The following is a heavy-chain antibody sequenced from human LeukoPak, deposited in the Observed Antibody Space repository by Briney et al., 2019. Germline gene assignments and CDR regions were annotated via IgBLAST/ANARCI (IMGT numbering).Heavy chain of an antibody. V-gene: IGHV3-23*01. CDR3: AKRGVVIRVILVGFHKEAYYFDS. CDR2: ISDSGGRT. CDR1: GITLSNYG. D-gene: IGHD3-22*01. J-gene: IGHJ4*02. Sequence: GGSLRLSCAVSGITLSNYGMSWVRQAPGKGLEWVAGISDSGGRTNYTDSVKGRFTISRDNPRNTLYLQMNSLRAEDTAVYFCAKRGVVIRVILVGFHKEAYYFDSWGQGALVTVSS.